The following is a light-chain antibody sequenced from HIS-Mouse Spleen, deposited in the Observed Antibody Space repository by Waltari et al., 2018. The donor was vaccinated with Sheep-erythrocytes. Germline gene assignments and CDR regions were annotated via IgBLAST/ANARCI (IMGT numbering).Light chain of an antibody. Sequence: AIWITQSPSIPSASPGDTVTISCRMSQGISSYLACYQQKPGKAPEHLIYAASTLQRGGPSRFRGSESGTDYTLTISCLQSEYFVTYYCQQANSVPRTFGQGTKGESK. J-gene: IGKJ1*01. CDR2: AAS. CDR1: QGISSY. CDR3: QQANSVPRT. V-gene: IGKV1D-8*02.